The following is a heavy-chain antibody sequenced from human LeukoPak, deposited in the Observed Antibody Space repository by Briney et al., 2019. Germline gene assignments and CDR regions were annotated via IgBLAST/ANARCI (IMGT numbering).Heavy chain of an antibody. D-gene: IGHD6-13*01. CDR1: GFTFSDYY. CDR3: ARSLPYGTTWYGRSDF. Sequence: GGSLRLSCAASGFTFSDYYMSWVRQAPGKGLEWVANIRQDGDTKYYVDSVKGRFTISRDNAMNSLYLQMNSLRAEDTAIYYCARSLPYGTTWYGRSDFWGQGTLVTVSS. V-gene: IGHV3-7*03. CDR2: IRQDGDTK. J-gene: IGHJ4*02.